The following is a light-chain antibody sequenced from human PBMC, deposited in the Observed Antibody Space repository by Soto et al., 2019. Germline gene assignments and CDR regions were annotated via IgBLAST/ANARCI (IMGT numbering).Light chain of an antibody. CDR3: QQHSHWPTWT. CDR1: ENVRTF. Sequence: EVVLTQSPATLSLSPGERATLSCRASENVRTFVDWYQQKPGQAPRLLICGASNRATGIPARFSGSGSGTDFTLTISNLEPEDFAVYYCQQHSHWPTWTFGQGTKVDIX. V-gene: IGKV3-11*01. J-gene: IGKJ1*01. CDR2: GAS.